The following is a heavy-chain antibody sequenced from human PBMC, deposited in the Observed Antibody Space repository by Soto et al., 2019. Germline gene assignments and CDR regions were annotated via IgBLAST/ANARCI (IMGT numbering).Heavy chain of an antibody. CDR3: AKTPSGWYDS. Sequence: QLHLQESGPRLVKPSETLSLTCTVSGGSIRGSDDYWAWIRQSPGKGLEYIGSVFYTGSAYYKPSLKSRVTIVADTSTNRFFLNLKSVTATDTAVYYCAKTPSGWYDSWGQGTLVTVSS. CDR2: VFYTGSA. CDR1: GGSIRGSDDY. D-gene: IGHD1-26*01. J-gene: IGHJ5*01. V-gene: IGHV4-39*01.